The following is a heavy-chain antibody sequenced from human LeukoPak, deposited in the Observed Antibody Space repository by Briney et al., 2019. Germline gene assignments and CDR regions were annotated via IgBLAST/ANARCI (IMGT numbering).Heavy chain of an antibody. CDR1: GFTFSTYW. D-gene: IGHD6-13*01. Sequence: GGSLRLSCAASGFTFSTYWMSWVRQAPGKGLEWVANIKQDGSEKYYLDSVKGRFTISRDNAKNSLYLQMNSLRSEDTAVYFCTREAAAGIDYWGQGTLVTVSS. J-gene: IGHJ4*02. CDR3: TREAAAGIDY. V-gene: IGHV3-7*01. CDR2: IKQDGSEK.